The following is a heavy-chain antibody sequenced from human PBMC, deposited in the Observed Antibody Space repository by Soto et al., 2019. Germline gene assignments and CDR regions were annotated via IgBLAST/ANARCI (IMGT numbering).Heavy chain of an antibody. CDR1: GGSVSSGSYY. Sequence: QVQLQESGPGLVKPSETLSLTCTVSGGSVSSGSYYWSWIRQPPGKGLEWIGYIYYSGSTNYNPSLKSRVTISVDTSKNHFSLKLSSVTAADTAVYYRARGADSDYWGQGTLVTVSS. J-gene: IGHJ4*02. CDR3: ARGADSDY. CDR2: IYYSGST. V-gene: IGHV4-61*03.